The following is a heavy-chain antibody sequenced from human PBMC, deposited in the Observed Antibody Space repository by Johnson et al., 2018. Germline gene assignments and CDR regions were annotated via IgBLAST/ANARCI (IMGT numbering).Heavy chain of an antibody. D-gene: IGHD3-22*01. CDR2: TSGSGDST. J-gene: IGHJ1*01. CDR3: ARGDYYYNNGYYYGGYFHL. CDR1: GFTFRSYA. Sequence: VQLVQSGGGLVQPGGSLRLSCAASGFTFRSYAMSWVRQAQGKGLEWVSGTSGSGDSTYYADSVKGRFTSSRDNSKNTLYLQMNSLRAGDTAVYYCARGDYYYNNGYYYGGYFHLWGQGTLVTVSS. V-gene: IGHV3-23*04.